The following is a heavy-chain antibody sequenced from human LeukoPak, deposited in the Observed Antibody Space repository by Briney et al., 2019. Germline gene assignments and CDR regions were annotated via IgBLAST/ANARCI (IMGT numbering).Heavy chain of an antibody. V-gene: IGHV3-33*08. CDR2: IWYDGSIQ. CDR1: GFIFRNSG. Sequence: PGGSLRLSCAASGFIFRNSGMHWVRQAPGKGLEWVAVIWYDGSIQYYADSVKGRFTISRDISKNTLYLQVSSLIAEDTGIYYCAREYGGWTPDYWGQGALVSVSS. J-gene: IGHJ4*02. D-gene: IGHD5-12*01. CDR3: AREYGGWTPDY.